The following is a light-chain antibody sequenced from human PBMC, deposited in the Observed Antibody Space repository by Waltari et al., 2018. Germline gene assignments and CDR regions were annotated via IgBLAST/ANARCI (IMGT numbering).Light chain of an antibody. CDR1: QDIGDD. CDR2: DAS. J-gene: IGKJ1*01. Sequence: DIQMTQSPSSLSASVGDRVTITCRASQDIGDDLGWYQQTPGRAPKRLIYDASRLQSGVPSRLSGSGSGTEFTLTISSLQPEDFAIYYCQQHNAFPPTFGQGTKVEF. CDR3: QQHNAFPPT. V-gene: IGKV1-17*01.